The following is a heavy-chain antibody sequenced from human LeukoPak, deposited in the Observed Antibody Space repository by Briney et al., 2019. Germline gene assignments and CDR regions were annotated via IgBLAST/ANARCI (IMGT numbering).Heavy chain of an antibody. CDR3: ARGFHYDFWSGSYYFGY. Sequence: PGGSLRLSCAASGFTFSDHYMDWVRQAPGKGLEWVGRITNKPKSYNTEYAASVKGRFTISRDDSKNSLYLQMNSLKTEDTAVYYCARGFHYDFWSGSYYFGYWGQGTLVTVSS. V-gene: IGHV3-72*01. CDR2: ITNKPKSYNT. D-gene: IGHD3-3*01. J-gene: IGHJ4*02. CDR1: GFTFSDHY.